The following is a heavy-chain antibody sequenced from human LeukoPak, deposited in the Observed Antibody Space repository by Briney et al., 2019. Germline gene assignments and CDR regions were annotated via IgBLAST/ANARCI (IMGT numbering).Heavy chain of an antibody. D-gene: IGHD1-1*01. CDR3: ARLEKDRYNWNDVWFDP. V-gene: IGHV5-51*01. CDR1: GYSFTSYW. CDR2: IYPGDSDT. Sequence: GESLKISCKGSGYSFTSYWIGWVRQMPGKGLEWMGIIYPGDSDTRYSPSFQGQVTISADKSISTAYLQWSSLKASDTAMYYCARLEKDRYNWNDVWFDPWGQGTLVTVSS. J-gene: IGHJ5*02.